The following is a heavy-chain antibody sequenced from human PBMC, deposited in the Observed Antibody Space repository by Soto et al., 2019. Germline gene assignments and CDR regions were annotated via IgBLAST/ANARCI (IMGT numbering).Heavy chain of an antibody. J-gene: IGHJ4*02. CDR1: GYSFTSLD. CDR2: MRPSTGRT. V-gene: IGHV1-8*01. Sequence: ASVKVSCKASGYSFTSLDINWVRQTAGQGLEWMGWMRPSTGRTGYAQKFQGRVTMTRDTSINTAYMELTTLTSDDTAFYYCARGVSAGVDYWGQGTLVTVSS. D-gene: IGHD1-26*01. CDR3: ARGVSAGVDY.